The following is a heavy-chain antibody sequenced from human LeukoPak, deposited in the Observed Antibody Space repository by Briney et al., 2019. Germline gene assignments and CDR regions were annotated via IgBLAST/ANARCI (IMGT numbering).Heavy chain of an antibody. D-gene: IGHD3-10*01. CDR2: IYYDGSDK. CDR3: ARDSRSRGYYFDY. V-gene: IGHV3-33*01. Sequence: GGSLRLSCAASGFXFSSYGIHWVRQAPGKGLEWVAIIYYDGSDKYYADSVKGRFTISRDNAENSLYLQMNSLRAEDTAVYYCARDSRSRGYYFDYWGQGTMVTVSS. J-gene: IGHJ4*02. CDR1: GFXFSSYG.